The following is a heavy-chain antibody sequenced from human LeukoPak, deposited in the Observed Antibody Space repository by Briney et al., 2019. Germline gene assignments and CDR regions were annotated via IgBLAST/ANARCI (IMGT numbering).Heavy chain of an antibody. J-gene: IGHJ6*02. CDR2: VNHSGST. CDR1: GGSFSGYY. CDR3: ARGPGDV. Sequence: SETLSRTCAVYGGSFSGYYWSWICQPPGKGLEWIGEVNHSGSTNYNPSLKSRVTISVDTSKNQFSLKLSSVTAADTAVYYCARGPGDVWGQGTTVTVSS. V-gene: IGHV4-34*01.